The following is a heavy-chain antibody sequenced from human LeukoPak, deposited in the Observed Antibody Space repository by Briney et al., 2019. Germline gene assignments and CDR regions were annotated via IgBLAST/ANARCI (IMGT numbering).Heavy chain of an antibody. CDR2: VIPILGIA. Sequence: ASVKVSCKASGGTFSSYTISWVRQAPGQGLEWMGRVIPILGIANYAQKFQGRVTITADKSTSTAYMELSSLRSEDTAVYYCASAPPLEWLSWFDPWGQGTLVTVSS. V-gene: IGHV1-69*02. J-gene: IGHJ5*02. CDR3: ASAPPLEWLSWFDP. D-gene: IGHD3-3*01. CDR1: GGTFSSYT.